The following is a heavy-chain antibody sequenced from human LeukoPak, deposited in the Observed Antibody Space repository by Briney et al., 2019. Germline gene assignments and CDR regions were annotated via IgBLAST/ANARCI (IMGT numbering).Heavy chain of an antibody. CDR1: GFTFSSYA. CDR2: ISGSGGST. V-gene: IGHV3-23*01. Sequence: GGSLRLSCAASGFTFSSYAMSWVRQAPGKGLEWVSAISGSGGSTYYADSVKGRFTISRDNSKNTLFLQMSSLRAEDTAVYYCAKDHRYCSSTSCFGIFDYWGQGTLVTVSS. CDR3: AKDHRYCSSTSCFGIFDY. J-gene: IGHJ4*02. D-gene: IGHD2-2*01.